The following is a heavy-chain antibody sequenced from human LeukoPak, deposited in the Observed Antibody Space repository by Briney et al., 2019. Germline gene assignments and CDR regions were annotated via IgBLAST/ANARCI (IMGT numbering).Heavy chain of an antibody. V-gene: IGHV3-11*01. D-gene: IGHD2-2*01. CDR2: ISSSGSTI. CDR1: GFTFSDYY. J-gene: IGHJ6*03. CDR3: ARQDIVVVPAAPGLYYYMDV. Sequence: GGSLRLSCAASGFTFSDYYMSWIRQAPGKGLEWVSYISSSGSTIYYADSVKGRFTISRDNAKNSLYLQMNNLRAEDTAVYYCARQDIVVVPAAPGLYYYMDVWGKGTTVTVSS.